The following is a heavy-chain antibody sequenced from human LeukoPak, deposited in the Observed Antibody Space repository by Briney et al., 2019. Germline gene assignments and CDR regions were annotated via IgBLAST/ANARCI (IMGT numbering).Heavy chain of an antibody. D-gene: IGHD5-12*01. J-gene: IGHJ3*02. V-gene: IGHV1-69*13. CDR2: IIPIFGTA. CDR3: ARAGGYVSRYRDAFDI. Sequence: ASVKVSCKASGGTFSSYAISWVRQAPGQGLEWMGGIIPIFGTANYAQKFQGRVTITADESTSTAYMELSSLRSEDTAVYYCARAGGYVSRYRDAFDIWGQGTMVTVSS. CDR1: GGTFSSYA.